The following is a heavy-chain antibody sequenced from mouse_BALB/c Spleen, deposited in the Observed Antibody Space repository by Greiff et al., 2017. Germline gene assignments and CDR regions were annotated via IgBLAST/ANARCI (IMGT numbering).Heavy chain of an antibody. CDR1: GFTFSSYG. V-gene: IGHV5-6*02. CDR3: ARSSHDGGFAY. D-gene: IGHD6-1*01. CDR2: ISSGGSYT. Sequence: DVMLVESGGDLVKPGGSLKLSCAASGFTFSSYGMSWVRQTPDKRLEWVATISSGGSYTYYPDSVKGRFTISRDNAKNTLYLQMSSLKSEDTAMYYCARSSHDGGFAYWGQGTLVTVSA. J-gene: IGHJ3*01.